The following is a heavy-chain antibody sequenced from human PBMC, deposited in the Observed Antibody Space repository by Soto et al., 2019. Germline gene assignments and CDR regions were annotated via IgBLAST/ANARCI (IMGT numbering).Heavy chain of an antibody. Sequence: PGGSLRLSCAASGLTFSSYSMNWVRQAPGKGLEWVSSISSSSSYIYYADSVKGRFTISRDNAKNSLYLQMNSLRAEDTAVYYCARDSPASGDAFHIWGQGTMVTGSS. CDR3: ARDSPASGDAFHI. CDR2: ISSSSSYI. CDR1: GLTFSSYS. J-gene: IGHJ3*02. V-gene: IGHV3-21*01.